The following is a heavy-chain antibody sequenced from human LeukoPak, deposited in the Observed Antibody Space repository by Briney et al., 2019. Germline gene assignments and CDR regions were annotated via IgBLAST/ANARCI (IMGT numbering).Heavy chain of an antibody. D-gene: IGHD3-10*01. CDR1: GDSISSYY. CDR2: IYYSGST. J-gene: IGHJ4*02. V-gene: IGHV4-59*01. CDR3: AREVPIVRGLRWDY. Sequence: PSETLSLTCTVSGDSISSYYWNWVRQSPGKGLEWMGYIYYSGSTACDRSLKSRVPISIDTSRNQFSLRLRSVTAADTAVYYCAREVPIVRGLRWDYWGQGTLVTVSS.